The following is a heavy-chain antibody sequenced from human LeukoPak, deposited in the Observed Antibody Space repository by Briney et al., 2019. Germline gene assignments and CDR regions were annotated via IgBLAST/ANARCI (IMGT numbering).Heavy chain of an antibody. CDR3: AREDAAMYYFDY. CDR1: GYSISSGYY. V-gene: IGHV4-38-2*02. J-gene: IGHJ4*02. Sequence: SETLSLICAVSGYSISSGYYWGWIRQPPGKGLEWIGSIYHSGSTYYNPSLKSRVTISVDTSKNQFSLKLSSVTAADTAVYYCAREDAAMYYFDYWGQGTLVTVSS. D-gene: IGHD2-2*01. CDR2: IYHSGST.